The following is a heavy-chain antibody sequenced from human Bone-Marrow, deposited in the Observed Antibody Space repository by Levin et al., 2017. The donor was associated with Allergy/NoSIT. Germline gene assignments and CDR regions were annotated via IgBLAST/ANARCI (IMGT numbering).Heavy chain of an antibody. CDR3: ARDRIAVAATGGDY. Sequence: GESLKISCKASGYTFTSYYMHWVRQAPGQGLEWMGIINPSGGSTTYAQKFQGRVTMTRDTSTSTVYMDLSSLRSEDTAVYYCARDRIAVAATGGDYWAQGTLVTVSS. J-gene: IGHJ4*02. CDR2: INPSGGST. CDR1: GYTFTSYY. V-gene: IGHV1-46*01. D-gene: IGHD6-13*01.